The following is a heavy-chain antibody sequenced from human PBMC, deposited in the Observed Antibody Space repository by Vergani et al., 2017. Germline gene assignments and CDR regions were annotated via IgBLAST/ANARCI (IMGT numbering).Heavy chain of an antibody. D-gene: IGHD6-19*01. Sequence: QVQLVESGGGLVKPGGSLRLSCAASGFTFSDYYMSWIRQAPGKGLEWVSYISSSGSTIYYADSVKGRFTISRANAKNSLYLQMNSLRAEDTAVYYCARDRSPEQWLAQKYAFDIWGQGTMVTVSS. V-gene: IGHV3-11*01. CDR2: ISSSGSTI. CDR3: ARDRSPEQWLAQKYAFDI. J-gene: IGHJ3*02. CDR1: GFTFSDYY.